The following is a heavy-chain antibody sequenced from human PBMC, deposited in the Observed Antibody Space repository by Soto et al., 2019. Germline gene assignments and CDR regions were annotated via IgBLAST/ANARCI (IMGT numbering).Heavy chain of an antibody. CDR1: GGSFSGYY. Sequence: SETLSLTCAVYGGSFSGYYWSWIRQPPGKGLEWIGEINHSGSTNYTPSLKSRVTISIDTSKNQFSLKLSSVTASDTAVYYCARAPGRGPGAGDFWSGYYIFRRSAWGQGTLVTVSS. D-gene: IGHD3-3*01. CDR2: INHSGST. J-gene: IGHJ4*02. CDR3: ARAPGRGPGAGDFWSGYYIFRRSA. V-gene: IGHV4-34*01.